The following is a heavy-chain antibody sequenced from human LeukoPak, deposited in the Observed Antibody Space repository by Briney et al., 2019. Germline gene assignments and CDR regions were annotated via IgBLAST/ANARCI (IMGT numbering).Heavy chain of an antibody. J-gene: IGHJ5*02. CDR2: IYHSGST. Sequence: PSETLSLTCTVSGYSISSGYYWGWIRQPPGKGLGWIGSIYHSGSTYYNPSLKSRVTISVDTSKNQFSLKLSSVTAADTAVYYCARGLGVVVPAANNWFDPWGQGTLVTVSS. CDR1: GYSISSGYY. D-gene: IGHD2-2*01. CDR3: ARGLGVVVPAANNWFDP. V-gene: IGHV4-38-2*02.